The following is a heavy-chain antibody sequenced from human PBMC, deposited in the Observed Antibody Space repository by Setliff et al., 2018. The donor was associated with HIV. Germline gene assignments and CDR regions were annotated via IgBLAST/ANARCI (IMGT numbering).Heavy chain of an antibody. J-gene: IGHJ6*02. Sequence: SVKVSCKASGNTFSSYGITWVRQAPGQGLEWMGGTTPLLGTTNYAQKFQGRVTITTDEPTNTVYMELSGLRFEDTAMYYCASAYCSSTGCYVRWGNGMDVWGQGTTVTVSS. V-gene: IGHV1-69*05. CDR2: TTPLLGTT. CDR3: ASAYCSSTGCYVRWGNGMDV. CDR1: GNTFSSYG. D-gene: IGHD2-2*01.